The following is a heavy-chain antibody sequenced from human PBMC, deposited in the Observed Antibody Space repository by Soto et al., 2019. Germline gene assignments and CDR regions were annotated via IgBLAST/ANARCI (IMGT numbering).Heavy chain of an antibody. CDR2: IYYSGST. CDR1: GGSISRSTYY. Sequence: SETLSLTCTVSGGSISRSTYYWGWIRQPPGKGLEWIGSIYYSGSTYYRPSLKSRVTISVDTSKNQFSLKLSSVTAADTAVYYCARQVPAAIRLGWFDPWGQGTLVTVPQ. CDR3: ARQVPAAIRLGWFDP. J-gene: IGHJ5*02. D-gene: IGHD2-2*02. V-gene: IGHV4-39*01.